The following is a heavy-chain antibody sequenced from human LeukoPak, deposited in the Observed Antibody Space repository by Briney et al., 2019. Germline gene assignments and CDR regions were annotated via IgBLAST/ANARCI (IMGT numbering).Heavy chain of an antibody. Sequence: PSETLSLTCAVSGGSISSGGYSWSWIRQPPGKGLEWIGYIYHSGSTYYNPSLKSRVTISVDRSKNQFSLKLSSVTAADTAVYYCARGKMATITDYYYYYYGMDVWGQGTTVTVSS. D-gene: IGHD5-24*01. V-gene: IGHV4-30-2*01. CDR1: GGSISSGGYS. CDR3: ARGKMATITDYYYYYYGMDV. J-gene: IGHJ6*02. CDR2: IYHSGST.